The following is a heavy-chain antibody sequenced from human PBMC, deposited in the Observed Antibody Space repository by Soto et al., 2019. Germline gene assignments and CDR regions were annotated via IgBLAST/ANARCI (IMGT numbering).Heavy chain of an antibody. Sequence: QVQLVESGGGVVQPGRSLRLSCAASGFTFSSYGMHWVRQAPGKGLEWVAVISYDGSNKYYADSVKGRFTISRDNSKNTLYLQMNGLRAEDTAVYYCAKDYYDSSGYYGVFDYWGQGTLVTVSS. V-gene: IGHV3-30*18. CDR3: AKDYYDSSGYYGVFDY. D-gene: IGHD3-22*01. J-gene: IGHJ4*02. CDR2: ISYDGSNK. CDR1: GFTFSSYG.